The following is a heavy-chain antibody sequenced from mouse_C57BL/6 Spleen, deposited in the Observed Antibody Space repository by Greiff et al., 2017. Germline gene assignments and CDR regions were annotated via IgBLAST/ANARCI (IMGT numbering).Heavy chain of an antibody. Sequence: EVKLEESGPGLVKPSQSLSLTCSVTGYSITSGYYWNWIRQFPGNKLEWMGYISYDGSNNYNPSLKNRISITRDTSKNQFFLKLNSVTTEDTATYYCAREGLRREWDYWGQGTTLTVSS. CDR1: GYSITSGYY. V-gene: IGHV3-6*01. CDR2: ISYDGSN. J-gene: IGHJ2*01. CDR3: AREGLRREWDY. D-gene: IGHD2-4*01.